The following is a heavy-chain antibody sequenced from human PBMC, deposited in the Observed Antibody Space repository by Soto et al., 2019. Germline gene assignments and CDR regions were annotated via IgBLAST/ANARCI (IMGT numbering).Heavy chain of an antibody. D-gene: IGHD6-19*01. CDR3: ARAQSSSGWFRYYYYGMDV. J-gene: IGHJ6*02. CDR1: GFTFSSYD. Sequence: EVQLVESGGGLVQPGGSLRLSCAASGFTFSSYDMHWVRQATGKGLEWVSAIGTAGDTYYPGSVKGRFTISRENAKNSLYLQMNSLRAGDTAVYYCARAQSSSGWFRYYYYGMDVWGQGTTVTVSS. CDR2: IGTAGDT. V-gene: IGHV3-13*04.